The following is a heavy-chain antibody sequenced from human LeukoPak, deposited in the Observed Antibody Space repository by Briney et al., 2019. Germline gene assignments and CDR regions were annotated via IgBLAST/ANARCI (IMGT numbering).Heavy chain of an antibody. CDR2: IIPIFGTA. J-gene: IGHJ1*01. D-gene: IGHD3-10*01. CDR3: ARGERLLWFGEFESRQYFQH. Sequence: ASVKVSCKASGGTFGSYAISWVRQAPGQGLEWMGGIIPIFGTANYAQKFQGRVTITADKSTSTAYMELSSLRSEDTAVYYCARGERLLWFGEFESRQYFQHWGQGTLVTVSS. V-gene: IGHV1-69*06. CDR1: GGTFGSYA.